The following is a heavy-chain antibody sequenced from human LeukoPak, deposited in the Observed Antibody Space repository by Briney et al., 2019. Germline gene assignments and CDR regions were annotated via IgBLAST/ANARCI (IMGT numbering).Heavy chain of an antibody. CDR3: AKDRRMITFGPSDY. Sequence: GGSLRLSCAASGFTFSSYGMSWVRQAPGKGLEWVSAISGSGGSTYYADSVKGRFTISRDNSKNTLYLQMNSLRAEDTAVYYCAKDRRMITFGPSDYWGQGTLVTVSS. D-gene: IGHD3-16*01. CDR2: ISGSGGST. CDR1: GFTFSSYG. J-gene: IGHJ4*02. V-gene: IGHV3-23*01.